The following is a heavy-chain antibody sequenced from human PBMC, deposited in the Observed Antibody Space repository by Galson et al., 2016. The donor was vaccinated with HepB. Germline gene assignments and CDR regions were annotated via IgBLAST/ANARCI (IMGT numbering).Heavy chain of an antibody. CDR1: GSTFRSYD. J-gene: IGHJ4*02. CDR3: AKGKRYSDSGSYYVDY. CDR2: INYSGSNT. Sequence: SLRLSCAASGSTFRSYDMSWVRQAPGKGLEWVSGINYSGSNTYYADSVKGRFTISRDNSKNTLYLQMNSLRVEDSAVYYCAKGKRYSDSGSYYVDYWGQGTLVTVSS. V-gene: IGHV3-23*01. D-gene: IGHD3-10*01.